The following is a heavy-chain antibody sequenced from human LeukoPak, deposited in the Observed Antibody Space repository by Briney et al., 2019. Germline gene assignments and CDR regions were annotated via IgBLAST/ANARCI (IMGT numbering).Heavy chain of an antibody. J-gene: IGHJ4*02. D-gene: IGHD6-13*01. Sequence: PGGSLRLSCAASGFTFSSYSMNWVRQAPGKGLEWVSSISSSSSYIYYADSVKGRFTISRDNAKNSLYLQMNSLRAGDTAVYYCAREFPYSRGIDYWGQGTLVTVSS. CDR3: AREFPYSRGIDY. CDR2: ISSSSSYI. CDR1: GFTFSSYS. V-gene: IGHV3-21*01.